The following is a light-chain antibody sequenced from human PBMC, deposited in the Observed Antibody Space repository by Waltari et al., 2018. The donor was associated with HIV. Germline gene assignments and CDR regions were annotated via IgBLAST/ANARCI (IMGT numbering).Light chain of an antibody. Sequence: DIQMTQSPFSLSASVGDRITITCRASQGINSYLAWFQEKPGQAPKALIFAASNLLSGVPSRFSGSGSGTDFTLTISSLQPEDFATYYCHQYKTHPYTFGQGTKLEIK. CDR1: QGINSY. CDR2: AAS. J-gene: IGKJ2*01. CDR3: HQYKTHPYT. V-gene: IGKV1-16*01.